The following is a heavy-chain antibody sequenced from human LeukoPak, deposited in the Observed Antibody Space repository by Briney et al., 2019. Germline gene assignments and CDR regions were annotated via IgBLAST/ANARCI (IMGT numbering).Heavy chain of an antibody. CDR2: ISPGGGTT. CDR3: ASLIIAVAGSDY. V-gene: IGHV3-23*01. CDR1: GFAFGSEA. Sequence: GGSLRLSCAVSGFAFGSEAMSWVRQSPARGLEWVASISPGGGTTYYADSVKGRFTISRDNSKNTLYLQMNCLRAEDTAVYYCASLIIAVAGSDYWGQGTLVTVSS. D-gene: IGHD6-19*01. J-gene: IGHJ4*02.